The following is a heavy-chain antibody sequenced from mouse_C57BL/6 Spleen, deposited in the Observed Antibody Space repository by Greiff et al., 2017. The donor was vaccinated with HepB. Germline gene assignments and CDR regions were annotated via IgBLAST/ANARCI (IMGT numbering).Heavy chain of an antibody. V-gene: IGHV1-85*01. CDR2: IYPRDGST. J-gene: IGHJ1*03. CDR1: GYTFTSYD. Sequence: QVHVKQSGPELVKPGASVKLSCKASGYTFTSYDINWVKQRPGQGLEWIGWIYPRDGSTKYNEKFKGKATLTVDTSSSTAYMELHSLTSEDSAVYFCASGNWYFDVWGTGTTVTVSS. D-gene: IGHD1-1*02. CDR3: ASGNWYFDV.